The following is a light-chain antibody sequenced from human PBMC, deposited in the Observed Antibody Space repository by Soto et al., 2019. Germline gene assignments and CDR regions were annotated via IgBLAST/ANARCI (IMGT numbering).Light chain of an antibody. V-gene: IGKV1-39*01. CDR3: QQGYTSAIT. Sequence: DIQMTQSPSSLSASVGDRVTITCRASQSIGKHLNWYQQKPGKAPKFLIYAASNLQSGVPSRFSGSGSGTDFTLTVNSLQPEDFATYYCQQGYTSAITFGQGTLEIK. CDR2: AAS. J-gene: IGKJ5*01. CDR1: QSIGKH.